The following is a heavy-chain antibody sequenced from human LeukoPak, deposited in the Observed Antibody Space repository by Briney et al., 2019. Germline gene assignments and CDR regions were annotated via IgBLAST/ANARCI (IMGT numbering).Heavy chain of an antibody. D-gene: IGHD3-22*01. CDR3: ARESLGNYYDSSGYYYYFDY. CDR1: GYTFTGHY. Sequence: ASVKVSCKASGYTFTGHYVHWLRQAPGQGLEWMGWINPNSGGTNYAQKFQGRVTMTRETSISTAYMELSRLRSDDTAVYYCARESLGNYYDSSGYYYYFDYWGQGTLVTVSS. J-gene: IGHJ4*02. V-gene: IGHV1-2*02. CDR2: INPNSGGT.